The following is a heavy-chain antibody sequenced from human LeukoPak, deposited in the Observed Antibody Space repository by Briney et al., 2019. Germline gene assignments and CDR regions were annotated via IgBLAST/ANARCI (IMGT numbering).Heavy chain of an antibody. J-gene: IGHJ5*02. D-gene: IGHD6-13*01. CDR3: ARTGLRRSSSWHRNWFDP. CDR1: GGSFSGYY. Sequence: SETLSLTCPVYGGSFSGYYWSWIRQPPGKGLEWIGEINHSGSTNYNPSLKSRVTISVDTSKNQFSLKLSSVTAADTAVYYCARTGLRRSSSWHRNWFDPWGQGTLVTVSS. V-gene: IGHV4-34*01. CDR2: INHSGST.